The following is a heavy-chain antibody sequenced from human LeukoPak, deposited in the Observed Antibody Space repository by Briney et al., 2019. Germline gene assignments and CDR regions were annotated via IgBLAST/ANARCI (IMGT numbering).Heavy chain of an antibody. D-gene: IGHD7-27*01. Sequence: GASVKVSCKASGYTFTTYGVSWVRQAPGQGLEWMGWISTYDGDTKYPQKLQGRVTMTTDTSTSTAYMELRSLRSDDTAVYYCARRGTGDFKYGMDVWGQGTTVTVSS. CDR3: ARRGTGDFKYGMDV. V-gene: IGHV1-18*01. CDR2: ISTYDGDT. CDR1: GYTFTTYG. J-gene: IGHJ6*02.